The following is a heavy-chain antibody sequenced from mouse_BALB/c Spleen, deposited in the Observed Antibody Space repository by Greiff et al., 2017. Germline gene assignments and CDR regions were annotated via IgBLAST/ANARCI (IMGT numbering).Heavy chain of an antibody. CDR3: ARDGYY. Sequence: QVQLQQSGPELVKPGALVKISCKASGYAFSSSWMNWVKQRPGQGLEWIGRIYPGDGDTNYNGKFKGKATLTADKSSSTAYMQLSSLTSVDSAVYFCARDGYYWGQDSGHCLC. V-gene: IGHV1-82*01. J-gene: IGHJ3*01. CDR1: GYAFSSSW. D-gene: IGHD2-3*01. CDR2: IYPGDGDT.